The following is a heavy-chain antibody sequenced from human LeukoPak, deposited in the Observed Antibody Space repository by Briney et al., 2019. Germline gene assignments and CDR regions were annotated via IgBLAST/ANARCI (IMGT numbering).Heavy chain of an antibody. CDR2: ISYDGSNK. J-gene: IGHJ4*02. CDR3: ARDGYHYDILTGPFDY. D-gene: IGHD3-9*01. V-gene: IGHV3-30-3*01. Sequence: QSGGSLRLSCAASGFTFSSYAMHWVRQAPGKGLEWVAVISYDGSNKYYADSVKGRFTISRDNSKNTLYLQMNSLRAEDTAVYYCARDGYHYDILTGPFDYWGQGTLVTVSS. CDR1: GFTFSSYA.